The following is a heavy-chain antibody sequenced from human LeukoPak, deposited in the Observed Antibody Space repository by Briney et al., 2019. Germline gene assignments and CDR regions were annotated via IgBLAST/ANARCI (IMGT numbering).Heavy chain of an antibody. D-gene: IGHD3-10*01. CDR2: IYHSGST. Sequence: SETLSLTCTVSGYSISSGYYWGWIRQPPGKGLEWIGSIYHSGSTYYNPSLKSRVTISVDTSKNLFSLKLSSVTAADTAVYYCARNVLLWFGEPGTIDYWGQGTLVTVSS. CDR1: GYSISSGYY. J-gene: IGHJ4*02. V-gene: IGHV4-38-2*02. CDR3: ARNVLLWFGEPGTIDY.